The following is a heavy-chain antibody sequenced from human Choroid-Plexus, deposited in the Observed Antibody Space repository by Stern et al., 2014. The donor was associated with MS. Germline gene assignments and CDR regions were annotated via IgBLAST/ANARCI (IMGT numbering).Heavy chain of an antibody. J-gene: IGHJ6*02. CDR2: IDRGGDP. CDR1: GGSFSGYY. CDR3: VRERCINTRCYGGRFGYYYYGMDV. V-gene: IGHV4-34*01. D-gene: IGHD2-2*01. Sequence: QVQLQQWGAGLLKPSATLSLTCAVYGGSFSGYYWSWIRQSPGQGLEWIGEIDRGGDPNYNPSLKSRITRSEDRSKNHISLNRSAGTAADTAIYYCVRERCINTRCYGGRFGYYYYGMDVWGQGTTVTVSS.